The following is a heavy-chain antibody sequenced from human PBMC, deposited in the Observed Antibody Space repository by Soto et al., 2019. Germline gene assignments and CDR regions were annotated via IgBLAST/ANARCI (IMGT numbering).Heavy chain of an antibody. J-gene: IGHJ4*02. CDR3: ARIILIGEDCSGGSCYGYFDY. D-gene: IGHD2-15*01. CDR1: GFSLSNARMG. CDR2: IFSNDEK. V-gene: IGHV2-26*01. Sequence: QVTLKESGPVLVKPTETLTLTCTVSGFSLSNARMGVSWIRQPPGKALEWLAHIFSNDEKSYSTSLKSSLTISKDTSKSQVVLTMTNMDPVDTATYYCARIILIGEDCSGGSCYGYFDYWGQGTLVTVSS.